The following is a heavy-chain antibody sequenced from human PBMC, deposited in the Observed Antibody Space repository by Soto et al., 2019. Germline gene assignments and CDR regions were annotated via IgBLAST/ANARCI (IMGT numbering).Heavy chain of an antibody. V-gene: IGHV1-18*01. J-gene: IGHJ3*02. CDR3: ARGPGYCSGGSCQARAFDI. Sequence: GASVKVSCTASGYTFTSYGISWVRQAPGQGLEWMGWISAYNGNTNYAQKLQGRVTMTTDTSTSTAYMELRSLRSDDTAVYYCARGPGYCSGGSCQARAFDIWGQGTMVTVSS. CDR2: ISAYNGNT. CDR1: GYTFTSYG. D-gene: IGHD2-15*01.